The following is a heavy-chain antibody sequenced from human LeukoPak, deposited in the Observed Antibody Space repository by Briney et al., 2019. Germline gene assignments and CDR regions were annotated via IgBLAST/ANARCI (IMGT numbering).Heavy chain of an antibody. CDR3: ARRTGYYDGFDY. CDR1: GGSISGYY. J-gene: IGHJ4*02. Sequence: SETLSLTCTVSGGSISGYYWSWLRQPPGKGLEWIGYIYYSRSTNYNPSLKSRVTISVDTSKNQFSLKVSSVTAADTAVYYCARRTGYYDGFDYWGEGNLVTVSS. D-gene: IGHD3/OR15-3a*01. V-gene: IGHV4-59*01. CDR2: IYYSRST.